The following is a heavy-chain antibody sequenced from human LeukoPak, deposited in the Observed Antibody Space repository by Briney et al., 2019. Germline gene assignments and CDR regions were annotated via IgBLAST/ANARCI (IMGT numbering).Heavy chain of an antibody. CDR2: ISSDGTKK. D-gene: IGHD4-23*01. J-gene: IGHJ4*02. CDR3: AKDPYGGNSPLYFDY. Sequence: GGSLRLSCAASGFTFNAYGMHWVRQAPGKGLEWVALISSDGTKKYYADSLKGRFTISRDNSQNTLYLQMNSLRAEDTAVFYCAKDPYGGNSPLYFDYWGQGTLVTVSS. CDR1: GFTFNAYG. V-gene: IGHV3-30*18.